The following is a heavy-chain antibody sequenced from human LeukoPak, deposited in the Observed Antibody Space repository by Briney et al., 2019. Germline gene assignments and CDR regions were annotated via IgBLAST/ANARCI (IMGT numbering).Heavy chain of an antibody. J-gene: IGHJ3*02. CDR3: ARLWDYGDFQNAFDI. CDR2: ISSSSSFI. Sequence: PGGSLRLSCAASGFTFSSHTVTWVRQAPGRGLEWVSSISSSSSFIHYADSVRGRFTISRDNAKKSLYLQMNSLRAEDTAVYYCARLWDYGDFQNAFDIWGQGTTVTVSS. CDR1: GFTFSSHT. V-gene: IGHV3-21*01. D-gene: IGHD4-17*01.